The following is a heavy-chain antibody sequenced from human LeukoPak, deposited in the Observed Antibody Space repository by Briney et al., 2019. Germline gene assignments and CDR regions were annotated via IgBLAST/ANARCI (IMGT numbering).Heavy chain of an antibody. CDR3: ARIWYNSIDY. CDR1: GGSISSSSYY. CDR2: IYYSGST. Sequence: SETLSLTCTVSGGSISSSSYYWGWIRQPPGKGLEWIGSIYYSGSTNYNPSLKNRVTISIDTSKNQFSLKLSSVNAADTAVYYCARIWYNSIDYWGQGTLVTVSS. J-gene: IGHJ4*02. D-gene: IGHD6-13*01. V-gene: IGHV4-61*05.